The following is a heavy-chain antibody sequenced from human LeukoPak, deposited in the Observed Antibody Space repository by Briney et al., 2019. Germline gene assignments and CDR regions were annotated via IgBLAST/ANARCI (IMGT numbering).Heavy chain of an antibody. V-gene: IGHV3-23*01. D-gene: IGHD5-24*01. CDR1: GFTFSSYA. CDR2: ISGSGGST. Sequence: GGSLRLSCAASGFTFSSYAMSWVRQAPGKGLEWVSAISGSGGSTYYADSVKGRFTISRDNSKNTLYLQMNSLRAEDTAVYYCAKARRDGYNFPNYFDYWGQGTLVTVSS. J-gene: IGHJ4*02. CDR3: AKARRDGYNFPNYFDY.